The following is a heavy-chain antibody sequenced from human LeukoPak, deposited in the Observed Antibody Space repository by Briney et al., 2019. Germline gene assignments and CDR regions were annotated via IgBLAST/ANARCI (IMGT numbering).Heavy chain of an antibody. Sequence: SETLSLTCTVSGGSISSYYCSWIRQPPGKGLEWIGYIYYSGSTNYNPSLKSRVTISVDTSKNQFSLKLSSVTAADTAVYYCARKGSYTNWFDPWGQGTLVTVSS. CDR1: GGSISSYY. CDR3: ARKGSYTNWFDP. D-gene: IGHD3-10*01. CDR2: IYYSGST. J-gene: IGHJ5*02. V-gene: IGHV4-59*01.